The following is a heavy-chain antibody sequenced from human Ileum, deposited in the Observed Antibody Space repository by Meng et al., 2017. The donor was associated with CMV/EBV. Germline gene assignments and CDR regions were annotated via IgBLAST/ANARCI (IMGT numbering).Heavy chain of an antibody. J-gene: IGHJ2*01. V-gene: IGHV4-4*07. Sequence: VQVEESGPGLVNSSETLSLTCTGSGGSIRSYSGSWIRQPAGKGLEWIGRIYSSVGANYSPSLKSRATMSVDMSKIEVSLKLSAVTAADTAVYYCARGDPDGYCAGGSCYRYWYFDVWGRGTPVTVSS. D-gene: IGHD2-15*01. CDR2: IYSSVGA. CDR1: GGSIRSYS. CDR3: ARGDPDGYCAGGSCYRYWYFDV.